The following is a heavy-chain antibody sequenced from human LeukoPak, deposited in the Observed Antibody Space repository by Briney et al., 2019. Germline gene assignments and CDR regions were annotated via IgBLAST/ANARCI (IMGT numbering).Heavy chain of an antibody. D-gene: IGHD3-9*01. J-gene: IGHJ4*02. V-gene: IGHV3-23*01. CDR1: GVTFSSFA. Sequence: GGSLRLSCAASGVTFSSFAMSWVRQAPGKGLEWVSAISGSGGSTYYADSVKGRFTISRDNSKNTLYLQMNSLRAEDTAVYYCAKAFTYYDILTGYPPCFFDYWGQGTLVTVSS. CDR3: AKAFTYYDILTGYPPCFFDY. CDR2: ISGSGGST.